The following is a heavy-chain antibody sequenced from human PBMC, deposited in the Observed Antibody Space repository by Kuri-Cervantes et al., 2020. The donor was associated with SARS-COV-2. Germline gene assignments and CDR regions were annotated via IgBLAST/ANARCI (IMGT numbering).Heavy chain of an antibody. J-gene: IGHJ4*02. D-gene: IGHD7-27*01. V-gene: IGHV3-11*04. CDR1: GFIFSDYY. CDR2: IGPSGTTK. Sequence: GGSLRLSCTASGFIFSDYYMTWIRQAPGKGLEWVSHIGPSGTTKYYADSVKGRFTISRDNAKNSLYLQMSSLRAEDTAVYYCARDLRLGKSLDYWGQGTLVTVSS. CDR3: ARDLRLGKSLDY.